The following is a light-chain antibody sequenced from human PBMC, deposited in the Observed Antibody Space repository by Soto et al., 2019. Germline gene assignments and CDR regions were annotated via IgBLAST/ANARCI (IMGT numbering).Light chain of an antibody. CDR3: MQALQTPLT. V-gene: IGKV2-28*01. Sequence: DIVMTQSPLSLPVTPGEPASISCRSSQSLLHSNGYNYLDWYLQKPGQSPQLLIYLGSNRASGVTDRFSGSGSGTDFTLKISRVEAEDVGVYYCMQALQTPLTFGGGTKGEIK. CDR2: LGS. CDR1: QSLLHSNGYNY. J-gene: IGKJ4*01.